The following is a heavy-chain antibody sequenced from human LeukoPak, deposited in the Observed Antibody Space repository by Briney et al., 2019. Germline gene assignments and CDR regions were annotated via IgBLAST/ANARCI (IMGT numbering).Heavy chain of an antibody. J-gene: IGHJ4*02. D-gene: IGHD5-24*01. CDR2: VYYSGST. V-gene: IGHV4-59*01. Sequence: SETLSLTCTVSGGSISSYYWSWIRQPPGKGLEWIGYVYYSGSTNYNPSLKSRVTISVDTSKNQFSLKLSSVTAADTAVYYCAREKRLRDGYKTLHYFDYWGQGTLVTVSS. CDR1: GGSISSYY. CDR3: AREKRLRDGYKTLHYFDY.